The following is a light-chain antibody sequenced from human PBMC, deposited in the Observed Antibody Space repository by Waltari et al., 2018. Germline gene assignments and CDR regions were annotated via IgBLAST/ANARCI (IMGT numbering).Light chain of an antibody. Sequence: QLVLTQSPSASASLGASVKLTCTLSSGHSSNIIAWHQQQQEKGPRYVMKVNSDGRHSKGDGIPDRFSGSSSGAERYLTLANLQSEDEADYFCQTGGHGTWVFGGGTKLTVL. V-gene: IGLV4-69*01. CDR1: SGHSSNI. CDR3: QTGGHGTWV. J-gene: IGLJ3*02. CDR2: VNSDGRH.